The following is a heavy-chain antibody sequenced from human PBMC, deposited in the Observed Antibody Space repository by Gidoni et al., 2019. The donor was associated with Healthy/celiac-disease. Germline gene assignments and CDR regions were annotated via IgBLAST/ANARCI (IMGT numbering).Heavy chain of an antibody. CDR2: ISGSGGST. D-gene: IGHD4-17*01. Sequence: EVQMLESGGGLVQPGGSLRLYCAASGFTFSSYAMSWVRQAPGKGLEWVSAISGSGGSTYYADSVKGRFTISRDNSKNTLYLQMNSLRAEDTAVYYCAKVLRDYGDFMDYFDYWGQGTLVTVSS. CDR1: GFTFSSYA. CDR3: AKVLRDYGDFMDYFDY. J-gene: IGHJ4*02. V-gene: IGHV3-23*01.